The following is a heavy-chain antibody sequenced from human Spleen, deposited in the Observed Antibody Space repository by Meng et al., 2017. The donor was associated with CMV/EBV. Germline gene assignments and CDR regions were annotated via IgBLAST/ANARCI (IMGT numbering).Heavy chain of an antibody. V-gene: IGHV3-13*01. J-gene: IGHJ6*02. CDR2: IGTAGDT. Sequence: HWVRQATGKGLEWVSGIGTAGDTNYPGPVKGRFTISRENAKNSLYLQMNSLRAGDTAVYYCARDHKYYDILTGYYHPYYYYGMDVWGQGTTVTVSS. D-gene: IGHD3-9*01. CDR3: ARDHKYYDILTGYYHPYYYYGMDV.